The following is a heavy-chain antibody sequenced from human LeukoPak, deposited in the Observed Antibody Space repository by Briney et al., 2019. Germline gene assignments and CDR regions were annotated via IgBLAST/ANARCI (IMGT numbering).Heavy chain of an antibody. D-gene: IGHD3-22*01. V-gene: IGHV1-46*01. CDR2: INLSGGST. CDR1: GYTFTSYY. J-gene: IGHJ4*02. CDR3: ARDLYYYDSSGYMVLSAFFDY. Sequence: GASVKVSCKASGYTFTSYYKHWGRQAPGRGLEWMGIINLSGGSTSYAQKFQGRVTMTRYTSTSTVYMELSSLRSEDTAVYYCARDLYYYDSSGYMVLSAFFDYWGQGTLVTVSS.